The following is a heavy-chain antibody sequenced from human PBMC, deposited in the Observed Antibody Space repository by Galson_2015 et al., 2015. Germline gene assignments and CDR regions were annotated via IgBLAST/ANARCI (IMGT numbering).Heavy chain of an antibody. V-gene: IGHV1-46*01. CDR3: ARDVTAVTCSYWYFDH. Sequence: SVKVSCKASGYTFTTYYIHWVRQAPGQGLEWMGIINPSGGSTSYAQRFQGRITMTRDTSTSTVYMELSSLRSEDTAVYYCARDVTAVTCSYWYFDHSGPGTLVTASS. D-gene: IGHD6-19*01. J-gene: IGHJ2*01. CDR1: GYTFTTYY. CDR2: INPSGGST.